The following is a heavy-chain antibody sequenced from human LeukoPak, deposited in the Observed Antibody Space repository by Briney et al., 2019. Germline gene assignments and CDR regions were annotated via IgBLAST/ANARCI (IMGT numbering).Heavy chain of an antibody. Sequence: ASETLSLTCTVSGGSISSGSYYWSWIRQPAGKGLEWIGRIYTSGSTNYNPSLKSRVTISVDTSKNQFSLKLSSVTAADTAVYYCARVRSINMISDAFDIWGQGTMVTVSS. CDR2: IYTSGST. D-gene: IGHD3-22*01. V-gene: IGHV4-61*02. CDR3: ARVRSINMISDAFDI. CDR1: GGSISSGSYY. J-gene: IGHJ3*02.